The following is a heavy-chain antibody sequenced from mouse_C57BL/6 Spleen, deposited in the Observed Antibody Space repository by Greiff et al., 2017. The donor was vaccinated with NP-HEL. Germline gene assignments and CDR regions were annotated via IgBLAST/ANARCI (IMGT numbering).Heavy chain of an antibody. CDR2: INPSSGYT. D-gene: IGHD1-1*01. CDR3: ARSGALRNYFDY. V-gene: IGHV1-4*01. J-gene: IGHJ2*01. CDR1: GYTFTSYT. Sequence: VQLQQSGAELARPGASVKMSCKASGYTFTSYTMHWVKQRPGQGLEWIGYINPSSGYTKYNQKFKDKATLTADKSSSTAYMQLSSLTSEDSAVYYCARSGALRNYFDYWGQGTTLTVSS.